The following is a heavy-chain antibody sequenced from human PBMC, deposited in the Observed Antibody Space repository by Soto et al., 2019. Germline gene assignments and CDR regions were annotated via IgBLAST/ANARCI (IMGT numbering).Heavy chain of an antibody. D-gene: IGHD2-15*01. J-gene: IGHJ5*02. CDR2: MNPNSGEK. CDR1: GYTFTDYD. Sequence: QEQLVQSGAEVKKPGASVKVSCKTSGYTFTDYDINWVRQATGQGLEWIGWMNPNSGEKGYGQKFQGRVTMTRSASLSTAYLELSSLRSEDTAVYYCARVAVAARPRWYNWFDPWGQGTLVTVSS. V-gene: IGHV1-8*01. CDR3: ARVAVAARPRWYNWFDP.